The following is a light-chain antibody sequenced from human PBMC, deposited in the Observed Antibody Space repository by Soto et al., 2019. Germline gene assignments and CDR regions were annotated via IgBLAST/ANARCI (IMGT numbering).Light chain of an antibody. J-gene: IGLJ1*01. CDR1: SSNIGEGYD. Sequence: QSVLTQPPSVSGAPGQRVTISCTGSSSNIGEGYDVHWYQQLPETAPKLLIYGNSNRPSGVPDRFSGSKSGTSASLAITGLQAEDEADYYCQSYYSSLSAPDVFATGTKVTVL. CDR3: QSYYSSLSAPDV. CDR2: GNS. V-gene: IGLV1-40*01.